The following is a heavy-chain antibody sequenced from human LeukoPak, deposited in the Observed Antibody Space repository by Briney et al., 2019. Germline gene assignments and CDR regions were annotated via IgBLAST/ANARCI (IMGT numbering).Heavy chain of an antibody. Sequence: GGSLRLSCAASGFTFSSYGTHWVRQAPGKGLEWVAVISYDGSNKYYADSVKGRFTISRDNSKNTLYLQMNSLRAEDTAVYYCAKESPKYYFDYWGQGTLVTVSS. CDR3: AKESPKYYFDY. V-gene: IGHV3-30*18. CDR2: ISYDGSNK. CDR1: GFTFSSYG. J-gene: IGHJ4*02.